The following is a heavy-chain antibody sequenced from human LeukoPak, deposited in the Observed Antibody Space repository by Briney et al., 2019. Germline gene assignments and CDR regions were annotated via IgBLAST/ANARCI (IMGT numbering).Heavy chain of an antibody. CDR1: GGSISGYY. CDR3: ARGGLENGYHSNDGFDI. Sequence: KSSETLSLTCTVSGGSISGYYWSWIRRPPGKGLEWIGYIYYSGSTKYNPSLKSRVTMSVDTSRNQFSLKLSSVTAADTAVYYCARGGLENGYHSNDGFDIWGQGTMVTVSS. CDR2: IYYSGST. D-gene: IGHD3-22*01. J-gene: IGHJ3*02. V-gene: IGHV4-59*01.